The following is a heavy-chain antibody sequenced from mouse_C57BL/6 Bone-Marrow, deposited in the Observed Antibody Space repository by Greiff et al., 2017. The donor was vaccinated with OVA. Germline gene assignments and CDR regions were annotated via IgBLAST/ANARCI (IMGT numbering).Heavy chain of an antibody. CDR1: GYTFTSYW. CDR2: IDPNSGGT. CDR3: ARAAGTEGWYFDV. J-gene: IGHJ1*03. Sequence: VQLKQPGAELVTPGASVKLSCKASGYTFTSYWMHWVKPRPGRGLEWIGRIDPNSGGTKYNEKFKSKATLTVDKPSRTAYMQLSSLTSEDSAVYYCARAAGTEGWYFDVWGTGTTVTVSS. V-gene: IGHV1-72*01. D-gene: IGHD4-1*01.